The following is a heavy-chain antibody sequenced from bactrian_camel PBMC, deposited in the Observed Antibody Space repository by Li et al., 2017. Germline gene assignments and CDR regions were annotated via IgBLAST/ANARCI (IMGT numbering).Heavy chain of an antibody. D-gene: IGHD2*01. V-gene: IGHV3S28*01. CDR2: INARGTST. CDR1: GFNFGSLS. J-gene: IGHJ4*01. CDR3: ASIAESSGGYSLRF. Sequence: QVQLVESGGGLVQPGGSLRLSCAASGFNFGSLSMSWVRQAPGKGLEWVSAINARGTSTYYADSVLGRFTISRDNAKNTLFLQLNSLKTEDTGVYFCASIAESSGGYSLRFWGQGTQVTVS.